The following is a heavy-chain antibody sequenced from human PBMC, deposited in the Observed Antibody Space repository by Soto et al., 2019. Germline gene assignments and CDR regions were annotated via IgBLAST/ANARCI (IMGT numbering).Heavy chain of an antibody. CDR2: IVVGSGNT. Sequence: SVKVSCKASGFTFTSSAVQWVRQARGQRLEWIGWIVVGSGNTNYAQKFQERVTITRDMSKSTAYMELSSLRSEDTAVYYCAAPTMVRGVIITYYYYYGMDVWGQGSTVTVSS. CDR3: AAPTMVRGVIITYYYYYGMDV. V-gene: IGHV1-58*01. D-gene: IGHD3-10*01. J-gene: IGHJ6*02. CDR1: GFTFTSSA.